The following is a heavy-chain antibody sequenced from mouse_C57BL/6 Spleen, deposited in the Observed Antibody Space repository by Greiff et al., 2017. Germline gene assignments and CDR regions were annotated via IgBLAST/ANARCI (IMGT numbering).Heavy chain of an antibody. J-gene: IGHJ3*01. V-gene: IGHV1-15*01. Sequence: QVQLQQSGAELVRPGASVTLSCKASGYTFTDYEMHWVKQTPVHGLEWIGAIDPETGGTAYNQKFKGKAILTADKSSSTAYMELRSLTSEDSAVYYCTRYHYSNFWFAYWGQGTLVTVSA. CDR1: GYTFTDYE. CDR3: TRYHYSNFWFAY. CDR2: IDPETGGT. D-gene: IGHD2-5*01.